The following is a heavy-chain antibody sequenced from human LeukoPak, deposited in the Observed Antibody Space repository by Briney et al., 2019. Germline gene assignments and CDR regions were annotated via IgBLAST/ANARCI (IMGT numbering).Heavy chain of an antibody. CDR3: AKGAYCSGDCYDWYFDL. CDR2: ISGSGGST. CDR1: GFTFSSYA. V-gene: IGHV3-23*01. D-gene: IGHD2-21*02. Sequence: GGSLRLSCAASGFTFSSYAMSWVRQAPGKGLEWVSAISGSGGSTDYADSVKGRFTISRDNSKNTLYLQMNSLRAEDTAVYYCAKGAYCSGDCYDWYFDLWGRGTLVTVSS. J-gene: IGHJ2*01.